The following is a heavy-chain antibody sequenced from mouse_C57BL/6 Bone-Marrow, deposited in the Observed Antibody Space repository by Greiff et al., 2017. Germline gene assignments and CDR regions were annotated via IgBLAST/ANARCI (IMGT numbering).Heavy chain of an antibody. J-gene: IGHJ4*01. V-gene: IGHV1-74*01. D-gene: IGHD1-1*01. CDR1: GYTLTSYW. Sequence: QVQLQQPGAELVKPGASVKVSCKASGYTLTSYWMHWVKQRPGQGLEWIGRIHPSDSDTNYNQKFKGKATLTVDKSSGTAYMQLSSLPSEVSAVYYCAIGPLLLGAMDYWGQGTSVTVSS. CDR2: IHPSDSDT. CDR3: AIGPLLLGAMDY.